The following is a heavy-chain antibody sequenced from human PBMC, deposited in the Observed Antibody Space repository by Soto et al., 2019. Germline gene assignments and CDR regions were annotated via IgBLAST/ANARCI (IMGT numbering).Heavy chain of an antibody. D-gene: IGHD1-26*01. Sequence: GGSLRLSCAASGFTVSSNYMSWVRQAPGKGLEWVSVIYSGGSTYYADSVKGRVTISRHNSKNTLNLQMNSLRAEDTAVYYGARSYSGSYYYYYGMDVWGQGTTVTVSS. CDR3: ARSYSGSYYYYYGMDV. CDR1: GFTVSSNY. V-gene: IGHV3-66*01. CDR2: IYSGGST. J-gene: IGHJ6*02.